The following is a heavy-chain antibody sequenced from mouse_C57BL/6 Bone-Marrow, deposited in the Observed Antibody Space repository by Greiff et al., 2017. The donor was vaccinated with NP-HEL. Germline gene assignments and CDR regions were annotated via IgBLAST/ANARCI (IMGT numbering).Heavy chain of an antibody. V-gene: IGHV1-74*01. Sequence: QVQLKQPGAELVKPGASVKVSCKASGYTFTSYWMHWVKQRPGQGLEWIGRIHPSDSDTNYNQKFKGKATLTVDKSSSTAYMQLSSLTSEDSAVYYCAEGLRPYYAMDYWGQGTSVTVSS. CDR2: IHPSDSDT. D-gene: IGHD2-4*01. J-gene: IGHJ4*01. CDR1: GYTFTSYW. CDR3: AEGLRPYYAMDY.